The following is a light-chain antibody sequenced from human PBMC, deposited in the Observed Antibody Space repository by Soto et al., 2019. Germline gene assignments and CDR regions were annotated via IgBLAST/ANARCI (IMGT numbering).Light chain of an antibody. CDR3: QKYSSVIT. CDR2: AAS. CDR1: QGISNF. Sequence: DIQMTQSPSSLSASVGDRVTITCRASQGISNFLAWYRQKPGKVPKLLTSAASTLQAGVPSRFSGSGSATEFTLTITSLQPEDVAAYYCQKYSSVITFGQGTRLEIK. V-gene: IGKV1-27*01. J-gene: IGKJ5*01.